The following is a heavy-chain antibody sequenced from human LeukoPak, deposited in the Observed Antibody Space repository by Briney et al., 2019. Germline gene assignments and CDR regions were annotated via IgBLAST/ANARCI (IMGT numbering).Heavy chain of an antibody. Sequence: GGTLRLSCAASGFTFSSYGMSWVRQAPGKGLEWVSAISGSGGSTYYADSVKGRFTISRDNSKNTLYLQMNSLRAEDTAVYYCAKDIVATVGSDYWGQGTLVTVSS. D-gene: IGHD5-12*01. CDR2: ISGSGGST. J-gene: IGHJ4*02. CDR1: GFTFSSYG. V-gene: IGHV3-23*01. CDR3: AKDIVATVGSDY.